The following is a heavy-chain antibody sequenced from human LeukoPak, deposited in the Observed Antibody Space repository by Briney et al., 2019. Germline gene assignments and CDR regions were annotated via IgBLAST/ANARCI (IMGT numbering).Heavy chain of an antibody. CDR2: ISWNSGSI. CDR3: AKDRFREQQLAQIDY. V-gene: IGHV3-9*03. Sequence: QAGGSLRLSCAASGFTFDDHGMSWVRQAPGKGLEWVSGISWNSGSIGYADSVKGRFTISRDNAKNSLYLQMNSLRAEDMALYYCAKDRFREQQLAQIDYWGQGTLVTVSS. J-gene: IGHJ4*02. D-gene: IGHD6-13*01. CDR1: GFTFDDHG.